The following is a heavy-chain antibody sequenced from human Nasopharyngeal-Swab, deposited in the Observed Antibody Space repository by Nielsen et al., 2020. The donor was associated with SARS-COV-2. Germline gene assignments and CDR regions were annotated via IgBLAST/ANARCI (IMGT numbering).Heavy chain of an antibody. CDR1: GYTFTSYY. CDR3: ARGKGTDFWSGLYYYYGMDV. J-gene: IGHJ6*02. D-gene: IGHD3-3*01. CDR2: INPSGGST. V-gene: IGHV1-46*01. Sequence: ASVKVSCKASGYTFTSYYMHWVRQAPGQGLEWMGIINPSGGSTSYAQKFQGRVTMTRDTSTSTVCMELSSLRSEDTAVYYCARGKGTDFWSGLYYYYGMDVWGQGTTVTVSS.